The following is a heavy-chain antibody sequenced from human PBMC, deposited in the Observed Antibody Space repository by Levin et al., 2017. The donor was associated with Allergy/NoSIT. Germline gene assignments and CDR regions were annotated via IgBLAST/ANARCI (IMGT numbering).Heavy chain of an antibody. CDR1: GFTFSSYG. CDR3: AKDNTLMDTANWFDP. D-gene: IGHD5-18*01. V-gene: IGHV3-30*18. Sequence: PGESLKISCAASGFTFSSYGMHWVRQAPGKGLEWVAVISYDGSNKYYADSVKGRFTISRDNSKNTLYLQMNSLRAEDTAVYYCAKDNTLMDTANWFDPWGQGTLVTVSS. J-gene: IGHJ5*02. CDR2: ISYDGSNK.